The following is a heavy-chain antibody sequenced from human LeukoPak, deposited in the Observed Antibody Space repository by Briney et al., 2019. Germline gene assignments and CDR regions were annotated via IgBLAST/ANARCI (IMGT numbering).Heavy chain of an antibody. D-gene: IGHD1-26*01. Sequence: GGSLRLSCTVSGFTVSSNSMSWVRQAPGKGLEWVSFIYSDNTHYSDSVKGRFTISRDNSKNTLYLQMNSLRVEDTALYYCTKSQVGALAYFDYWGQGTLVTVSS. CDR3: TKSQVGALAYFDY. CDR2: IYSDNT. CDR1: GFTVSSNS. V-gene: IGHV3-53*05. J-gene: IGHJ4*02.